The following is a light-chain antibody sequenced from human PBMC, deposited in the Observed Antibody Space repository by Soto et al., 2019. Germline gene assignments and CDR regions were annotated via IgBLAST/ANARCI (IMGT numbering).Light chain of an antibody. CDR2: GAS. CDR3: QQYGSSPLT. J-gene: IGKJ4*01. V-gene: IGKV3-20*01. CDR1: QSVSSSF. Sequence: EIVLTQSPGTLSLSPGERATLSCRASQSVSSSFLAWYQQKPGQAPRLLIYGASSRATGIPDRFSGSGSGTVFTVTISRLEPEDFAVYYWQQYGSSPLTFGGGTKVEIK.